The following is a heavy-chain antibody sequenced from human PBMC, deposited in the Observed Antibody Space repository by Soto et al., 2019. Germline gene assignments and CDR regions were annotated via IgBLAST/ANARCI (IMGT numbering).Heavy chain of an antibody. V-gene: IGHV5-51*01. Sequence: PGESLKISCKGSGYSFTSYWIGWVRQMPGKGLEWMGIIYPGDSDTRYSPSFQGQVTISADKSISAAYLQWSSLKASDTAIYYCARRCDPSVGLCYPAFDYWGQGTLVTVSS. CDR1: GYSFTSYW. J-gene: IGHJ4*02. D-gene: IGHD2-15*01. CDR2: IYPGDSDT. CDR3: ARRCDPSVGLCYPAFDY.